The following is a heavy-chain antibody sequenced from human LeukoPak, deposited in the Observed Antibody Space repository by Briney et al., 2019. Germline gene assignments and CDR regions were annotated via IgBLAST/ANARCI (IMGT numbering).Heavy chain of an antibody. CDR2: ILYSGST. Sequence: SETLSLTCTVSGGSISSDIYFWDWVRQPPGKGLEWIGTILYSGSTYYSPSLKSRATISVDTSKNQFSLKLGSVTAAETAVYYCARRPFYYFDYWGQGALVTVSS. CDR3: ARRPFYYFDY. J-gene: IGHJ4*02. CDR1: GGSISSDIYF. D-gene: IGHD2-8*01. V-gene: IGHV4-39*01.